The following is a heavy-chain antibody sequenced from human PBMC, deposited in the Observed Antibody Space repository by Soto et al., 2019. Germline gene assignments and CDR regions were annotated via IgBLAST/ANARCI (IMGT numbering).Heavy chain of an antibody. CDR1: GDSVTSGGYY. V-gene: IGHV4-31*03. J-gene: IGHJ4*02. CDR2: IYNSGST. Sequence: QVQLQESGPGLVKPSQTLSLTCTVSGDSVTSGGYYWTWIRQHPGKGLEWIGYIYNSGSTYYNPSLKSRVNISVDTSKNQFSLRLTSVTAADTAVYYCARESISASGRFDYWGQGTMATVSS. D-gene: IGHD6-13*01. CDR3: ARESISASGRFDY.